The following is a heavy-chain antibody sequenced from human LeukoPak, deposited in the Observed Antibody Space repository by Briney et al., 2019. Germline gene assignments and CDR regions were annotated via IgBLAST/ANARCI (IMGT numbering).Heavy chain of an antibody. CDR2: ISAYNGNT. J-gene: IGHJ4*02. D-gene: IGHD3-3*01. V-gene: IGHV1-18*01. Sequence: GASVKVSCKASGYTFTSYGISWVRQAPGQGLEWMGWISAYNGNTNYAQKLQGRVTMTTDKSTSTAYMELRSLRSDDTAVYYCARDLQPPLWSGPEMGGYWGQGTLVTVSS. CDR1: GYTFTSYG. CDR3: ARDLQPPLWSGPEMGGY.